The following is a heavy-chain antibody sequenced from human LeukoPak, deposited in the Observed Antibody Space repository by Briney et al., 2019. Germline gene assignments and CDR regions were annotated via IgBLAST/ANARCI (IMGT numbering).Heavy chain of an antibody. CDR3: ARPLKYYYGSETYFWFDP. J-gene: IGHJ5*02. D-gene: IGHD3-10*01. V-gene: IGHV3-7*01. CDR2: IKQDGSEK. CDR1: GFTFSNYW. Sequence: PGGSLRLSCAASGFTFSNYWMSWVRQAPGKGLEWVANIKQDGSEKYYVDSVKGRFTISRDNAKNSLYLQMNSLRAEDAAVYYCARPLKYYYGSETYFWFDPWGQGTLVTVSS.